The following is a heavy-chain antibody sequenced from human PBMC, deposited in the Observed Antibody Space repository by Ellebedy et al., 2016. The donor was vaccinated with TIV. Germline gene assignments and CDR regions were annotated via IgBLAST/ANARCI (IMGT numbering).Heavy chain of an antibody. D-gene: IGHD5-12*01. CDR1: GGSFSGYY. V-gene: IGHV2-70*11. CDR3: ARIRGGYSGYERGMDV. J-gene: IGHJ6*02. Sequence: TLSLTCAVYGGSFSGYYWSWIRQPPGKALEWLARIDWDDDKYYSTSLKTRLTISKDTSKNQVVLTMTNMDPVDTATYYCARIRGGYSGYERGMDVWGQGTTVTVSS. CDR2: IDWDDDK.